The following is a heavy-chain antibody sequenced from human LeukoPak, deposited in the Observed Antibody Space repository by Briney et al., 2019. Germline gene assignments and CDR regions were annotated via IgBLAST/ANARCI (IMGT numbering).Heavy chain of an antibody. D-gene: IGHD3-22*01. CDR1: GFTFSSYG. V-gene: IGHV3-30*18. CDR2: ISYDGSNK. CDR3: AKARYYYDSSGYVTDY. Sequence: GGSLRLSCAASGFTFSSYGMHWVRQAPGKGLEWVAVISYDGSNKYYADSVKGRFTISRDNSKNTLYLQMNSLRAEDTAVYYCAKARYYYDSSGYVTDYWGQGTLVTVSS. J-gene: IGHJ4*02.